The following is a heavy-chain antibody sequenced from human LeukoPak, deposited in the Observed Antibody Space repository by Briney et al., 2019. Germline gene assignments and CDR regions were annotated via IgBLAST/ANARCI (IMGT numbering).Heavy chain of an antibody. CDR2: ISYDGSNK. J-gene: IGHJ4*02. V-gene: IGHV3-30-3*01. CDR3: ARDSVSWAGATAESFDY. D-gene: IGHD1-26*01. CDR1: GFTFSSYA. Sequence: GGSLRLSCAASGFTFSSYAMHWVRQAPGKGLEWVAVISYDGSNKYYADSVKGRFTISRDNSKNTLYLQMNSLRAEDTAVYYCARDSVSWAGATAESFDYWGQGTLVTVSS.